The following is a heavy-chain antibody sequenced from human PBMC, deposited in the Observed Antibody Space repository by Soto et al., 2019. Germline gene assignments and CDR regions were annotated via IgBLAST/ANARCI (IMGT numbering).Heavy chain of an antibody. CDR3: ARAAVAARRRYDYYYYYGMDV. CDR2: IYTSGGT. J-gene: IGHJ6*02. Sequence: SETLSLTCTVSGGSISSYYWSWIRQPAGKXLEWIGRIYTSGGTNYNPSLKSRVTMSVDTSKNQFSLKLSSVTAADTAVYYCARAAVAARRRYDYYYYYGMDVWGQGTTVTVSS. V-gene: IGHV4-4*07. D-gene: IGHD6-6*01. CDR1: GGSISSYY.